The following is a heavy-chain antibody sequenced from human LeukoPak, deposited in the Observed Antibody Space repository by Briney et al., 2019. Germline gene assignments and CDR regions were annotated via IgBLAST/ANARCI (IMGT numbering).Heavy chain of an antibody. V-gene: IGHV5-51*01. CDR1: GYSFTSYW. CDR3: ARRKYYASGGSIFDY. D-gene: IGHD3-10*01. CDR2: IHPGESDT. Sequence: GESLKISCKGSGYSFTSYWIGWVRQMPGKGLEWMGIIHPGESDTRYSPSLQGQVTISADKSITTAYLQWGSLKASDTAMYYCARRKYYASGGSIFDYWGQGTLVSVSS. J-gene: IGHJ4*02.